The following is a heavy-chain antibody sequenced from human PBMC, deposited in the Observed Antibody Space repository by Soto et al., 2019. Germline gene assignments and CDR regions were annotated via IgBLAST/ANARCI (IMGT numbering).Heavy chain of an antibody. J-gene: IGHJ4*02. CDR2: ISSSGSTI. D-gene: IGHD3-22*01. V-gene: IGHV3-11*01. Sequence: GGSLRLSCAASGFTFSDYYMSWIRQAPGKGLEWVSYISSSGSTIYYADSVKGRFTISRDSAKNSLYLQMNSLRAEDTAVYYCAGAAGGYYDSSGPFDYWGQGTLVTVSS. CDR3: AGAAGGYYDSSGPFDY. CDR1: GFTFSDYY.